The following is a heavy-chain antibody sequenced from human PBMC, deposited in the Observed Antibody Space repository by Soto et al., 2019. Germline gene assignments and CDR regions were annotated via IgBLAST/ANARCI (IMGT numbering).Heavy chain of an antibody. CDR3: TTDQVWATVTTAADY. CDR2: IKSNIDGGTT. CDR1: GFTFSYAW. V-gene: IGHV3-15*07. J-gene: IGHJ4*02. Sequence: EVQLVESGGGLVKPGGSLRLSCAASGFTFSYAWMNWVRQAPGKGLDWVGRIKSNIDGGTTDYAAPVKGRFTISRDDSKNTLYLQMNSLKTDDTAVYFCTTDQVWATVTTAADYWGQGTLVTVSS. D-gene: IGHD4-17*01.